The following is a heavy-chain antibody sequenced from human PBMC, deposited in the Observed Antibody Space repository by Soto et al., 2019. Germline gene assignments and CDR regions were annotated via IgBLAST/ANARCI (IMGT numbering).Heavy chain of an antibody. CDR3: AKEPRKGIFWRGH. D-gene: IGHD3-3*01. CDR2: ISYDGSNK. Sequence: QVQLVESGGGAVQPGRSLRLSCEASGFTFSNYCMLWVRQAPGKGLEWVTIISYDGSNKYYEDSVKGRFTISRDNSKNTLYMQMNNLRPEDTAVYFCAKEPRKGIFWRGHWGQGTLVTVSS. CDR1: GFTFSNYC. J-gene: IGHJ4*02. V-gene: IGHV3-30*18.